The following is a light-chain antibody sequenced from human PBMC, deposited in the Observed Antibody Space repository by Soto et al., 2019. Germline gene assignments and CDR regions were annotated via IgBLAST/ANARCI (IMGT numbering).Light chain of an antibody. J-gene: IGLJ1*01. CDR3: SSYTSSTTRV. CDR2: DVS. CDR1: SSDVGDYNY. Sequence: QSALTQPASLSVSPGQSITISCTGTSSDVGDYNYVSWYQQHPGKAPKLMIYDVSNRPSGVSNRFSGSKSGSTASLTISGLQAEDEADYYCSSYTSSTTRVFGTGTKLTVL. V-gene: IGLV2-14*01.